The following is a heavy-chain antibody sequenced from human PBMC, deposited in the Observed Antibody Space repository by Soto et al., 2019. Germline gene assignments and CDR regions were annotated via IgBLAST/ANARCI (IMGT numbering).Heavy chain of an antibody. D-gene: IGHD2-8*01. CDR1: GGSISSYY. Sequence: SETLSLTCTVPGGSISSYYWSWIRQPPGKGLEWIGYIYYSGSTNYNPSLKSRVTISVDTSKNQFSLKLSSVTAADTAVYYCARARVWRFDPWGQGTLVTVSS. CDR3: ARARVWRFDP. V-gene: IGHV4-59*01. CDR2: IYYSGST. J-gene: IGHJ5*02.